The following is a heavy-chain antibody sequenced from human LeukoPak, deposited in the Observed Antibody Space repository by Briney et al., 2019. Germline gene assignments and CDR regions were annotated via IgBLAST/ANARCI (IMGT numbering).Heavy chain of an antibody. CDR3: ARSEYSRTPFDY. J-gene: IGHJ4*02. Sequence: GGSLRLSCAASGFTVSSNYMSWVRQAPGKGLEWVSVIYSGGSTYYADSVKGRFTISRDNSKNTLYLQMNSLRAEDTAVYYRARSEYSRTPFDYWGQGTLVTVSS. CDR1: GFTVSSNY. D-gene: IGHD6-6*01. V-gene: IGHV3-66*01. CDR2: IYSGGST.